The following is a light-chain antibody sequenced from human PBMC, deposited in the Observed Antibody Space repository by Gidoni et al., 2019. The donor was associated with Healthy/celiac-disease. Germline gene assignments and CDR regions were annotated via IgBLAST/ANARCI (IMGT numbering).Light chain of an antibody. J-gene: IGKJ4*01. CDR3: QQYNSYSLT. CDR1: QSISSW. V-gene: IGKV1-5*01. Sequence: DIQRTHSPSTLSASVGDRLTITCRASQSISSWLAWYQQKPGKSPKLLIYDASSLESGVPSRFSGSGSGTEFTLTISSLQPDDFATYYCQQYNSYSLTFGGXTKVEIK. CDR2: DAS.